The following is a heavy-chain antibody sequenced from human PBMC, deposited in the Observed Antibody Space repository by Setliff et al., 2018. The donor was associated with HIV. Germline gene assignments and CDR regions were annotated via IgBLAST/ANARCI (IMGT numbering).Heavy chain of an antibody. Sequence: GGSLRLSCASSGFTFSSYALHWVRQAPGKGLEGVAGVSHDGRNKYYGDSVKGRFTVSRDNSKNTLLLQVGSLRPEDSAMYYCAKGDKQLTFRRGRQYFEDWGQGTLVTVSS. J-gene: IGHJ4*02. CDR1: GFTFSSYA. V-gene: IGHV3-30*04. CDR2: VSHDGRNK. D-gene: IGHD3-16*01. CDR3: AKGDKQLTFRRGRQYFED.